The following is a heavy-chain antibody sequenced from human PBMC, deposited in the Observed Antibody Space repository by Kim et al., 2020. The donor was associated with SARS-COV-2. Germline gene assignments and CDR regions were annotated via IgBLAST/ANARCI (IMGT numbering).Heavy chain of an antibody. D-gene: IGHD3-10*01. J-gene: IGHJ4*02. V-gene: IGHV3-30*01. CDR3: ARGVSGSYYNAHFDY. Sequence: DSGEGRFTISRDNSKNTLYLQMNSLRAEDTAVYYCARGVSGSYYNAHFDYWGQGTLVTVSS.